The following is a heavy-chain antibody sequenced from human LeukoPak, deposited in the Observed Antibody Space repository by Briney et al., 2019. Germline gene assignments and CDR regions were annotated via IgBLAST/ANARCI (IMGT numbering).Heavy chain of an antibody. CDR2: ISGSGGST. Sequence: PGGSLRLSCAASGFTFSSYAMSWVRQAPGKGLEWVSAISGSGGSTYYADSVKGRFTISRDNSKNTLYLQMNSLRAEDTAVYYCAKGRYYYDSSGHPLSDYWGQGTLVTVSS. CDR3: AKGRYYYDSSGHPLSDY. V-gene: IGHV3-23*01. CDR1: GFTFSSYA. D-gene: IGHD3-22*01. J-gene: IGHJ4*02.